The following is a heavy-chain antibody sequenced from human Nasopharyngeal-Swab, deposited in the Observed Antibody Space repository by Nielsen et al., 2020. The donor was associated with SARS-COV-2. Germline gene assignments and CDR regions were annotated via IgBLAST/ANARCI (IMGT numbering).Heavy chain of an antibody. J-gene: IGHJ6*02. CDR2: INPTDGST. D-gene: IGHD1-7*01. CDR3: ARVLPFRITGTSGMDV. V-gene: IGHV1-46*01. Sequence: WVRQAPGQGLEWMGIINPTDGSTSYAQKFEGRVTMTRVTSTSTVYMELNSLRSEDTAVYYCARVLPFRITGTSGMDVWAKGPRSPSP.